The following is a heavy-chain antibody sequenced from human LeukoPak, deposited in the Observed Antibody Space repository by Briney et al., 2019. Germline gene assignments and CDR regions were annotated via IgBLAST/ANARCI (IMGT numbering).Heavy chain of an antibody. D-gene: IGHD3-22*01. CDR2: IYYSGST. CDR3: AREHYYDSSPIRGAFDI. CDR1: GGSISSTSYY. J-gene: IGHJ3*02. V-gene: IGHV4-39*07. Sequence: SETLSLTCTVSGGSISSTSYYRGWIRQPPGKGLEWIGNIYYSGSTYYNPSLKSRVTISVDTSKNQFSLKLRSVTAADTAVYYCAREHYYDSSPIRGAFDIWGQGTMVTVSS.